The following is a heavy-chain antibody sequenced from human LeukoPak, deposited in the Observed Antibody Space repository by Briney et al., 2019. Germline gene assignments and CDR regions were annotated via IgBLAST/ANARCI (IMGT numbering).Heavy chain of an antibody. Sequence: GGSLRLSCTGSGFTFSDYAMSWVRQAPGKGLEWVCFIRSKVYGGTTEYAASVKGRFTISRDDSKNTLYLQMNSLKTEDTAVYYCTTEWVTMIVVVKWYFQHWGQGTLVTVSS. J-gene: IGHJ1*01. D-gene: IGHD3-22*01. CDR2: IRSKVYGGTT. CDR1: GFTFSDYA. V-gene: IGHV3-49*04. CDR3: TTEWVTMIVVVKWYFQH.